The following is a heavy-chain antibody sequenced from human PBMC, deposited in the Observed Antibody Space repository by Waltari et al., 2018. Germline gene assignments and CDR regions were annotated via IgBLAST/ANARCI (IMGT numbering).Heavy chain of an antibody. Sequence: EVQLLESGGGLVQPGGSLRLSCAASGLTFSSYAMSWVRQAPGKGLEWVSAISGSGGSTYYADSVKGRFTISRDNAKNTLYLQMNSLRAEDTAVYYCARAETIKGCAFDIWGQGTMVTVSS. V-gene: IGHV3-23*01. D-gene: IGHD3-9*01. CDR2: ISGSGGST. CDR1: GLTFSSYA. J-gene: IGHJ3*02. CDR3: ARAETIKGCAFDI.